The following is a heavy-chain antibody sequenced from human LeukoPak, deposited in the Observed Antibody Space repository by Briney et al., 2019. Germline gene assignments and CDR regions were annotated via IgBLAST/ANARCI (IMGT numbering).Heavy chain of an antibody. J-gene: IGHJ4*02. D-gene: IGHD5-18*01. CDR1: GGSMTTHH. Sequence: SETLSLTCTVSGGSMTTHHWNWIRQTPGKGLEWIGYVFDGGRTKVNPSLTSRVTLSTDTSKNQLSLRLSSVTAADTAVYYCTTIKRGDIFGYFDFWGQGILVTVSS. V-gene: IGHV4-59*11. CDR2: VFDGGRT. CDR3: TTIKRGDIFGYFDF.